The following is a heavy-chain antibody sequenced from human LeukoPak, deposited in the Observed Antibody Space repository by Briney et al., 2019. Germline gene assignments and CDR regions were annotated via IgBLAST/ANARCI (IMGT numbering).Heavy chain of an antibody. D-gene: IGHD4-11*01. CDR1: GYTFTDYY. J-gene: IGHJ4*02. Sequence: VSVKLSDNTSGYTFTDYYIHWVRQAPGQGLEWMGWINPNSGETNSAQKYEGRVTMAGDTSISTAYMELRRVTSDDTAVYYCARDRDYSNTETGFDYWGQGTLVTVSS. CDR2: INPNSGET. CDR3: ARDRDYSNTETGFDY. V-gene: IGHV1-2*02.